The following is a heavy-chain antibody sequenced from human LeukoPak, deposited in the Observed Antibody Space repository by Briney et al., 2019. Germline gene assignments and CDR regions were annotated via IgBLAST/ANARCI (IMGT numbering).Heavy chain of an antibody. CDR1: GFTFSDYY. D-gene: IGHD6-19*01. Sequence: PGGSLRLSCAASGFTFSDYYMSWIRQAPGKGLEWVSYISSSGSTIYYADSVKGRFTISRDNATISLYLQMNSLRAEDTAVYYCARLVTVAGRYYFDYWGQGTLVTVSS. V-gene: IGHV3-11*01. J-gene: IGHJ4*02. CDR3: ARLVTVAGRYYFDY. CDR2: ISSSGSTI.